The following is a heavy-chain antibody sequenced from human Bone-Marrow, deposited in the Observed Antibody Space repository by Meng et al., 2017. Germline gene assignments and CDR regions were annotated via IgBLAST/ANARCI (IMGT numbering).Heavy chain of an antibody. Sequence: ASVKVSCKASGYTFTGYYMHWVRQAPGQGLEWMGRINPNSGGTNYAQKFQGRVTMTRDTSISTAYMELSRLRSEDTAVYYCARVGWFGEYTLFDYWGQGTLVTVSS. CDR1: GYTFTGYY. V-gene: IGHV1-2*06. D-gene: IGHD3-10*01. CDR3: ARVGWFGEYTLFDY. CDR2: INPNSGGT. J-gene: IGHJ4*02.